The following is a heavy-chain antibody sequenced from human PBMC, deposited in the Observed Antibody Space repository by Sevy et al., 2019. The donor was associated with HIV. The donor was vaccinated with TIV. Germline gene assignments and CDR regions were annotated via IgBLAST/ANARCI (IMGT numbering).Heavy chain of an antibody. V-gene: IGHV3-30*02. CDR1: GFTFSSYG. CDR3: ARDRGEILSSAFDY. D-gene: IGHD3-16*01. Sequence: GGSLRLSCAASGFTFSSYGMHWVRQAPGKGLEWVAFIRYDGSNKYYADSVKGRFTISRDNSKNTVYLQMNSLRAEDTAIYYCARDRGEILSSAFDYWGQGTLVTVSS. J-gene: IGHJ4*02. CDR2: IRYDGSNK.